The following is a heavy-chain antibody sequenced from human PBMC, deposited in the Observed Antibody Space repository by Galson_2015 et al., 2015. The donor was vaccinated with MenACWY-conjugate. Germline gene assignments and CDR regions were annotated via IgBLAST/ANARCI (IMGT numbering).Heavy chain of an antibody. J-gene: IGHJ4*02. CDR3: AKFFGSGSYSAVYFDY. V-gene: IGHV3-23*01. Sequence: SLRLSCAGSGFTFSRYAMSWVRQAPGKGLEWVSAISSSADRTYYTDSVKGRFTISRDNSKNTLYLQMDSLRAEDTAVYYCAKFFGSGSYSAVYFDYWGQGILVTVSS. CDR1: GFTFSRYA. CDR2: ISSSADRT. D-gene: IGHD3-10*01.